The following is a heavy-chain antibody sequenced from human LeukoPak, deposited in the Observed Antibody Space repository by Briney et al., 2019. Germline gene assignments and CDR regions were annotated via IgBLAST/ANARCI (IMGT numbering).Heavy chain of an antibody. CDR3: ATDIVVVPAASSNY. J-gene: IGHJ4*02. D-gene: IGHD2-2*01. V-gene: IGHV3-30*02. CDR1: GFTFSSYG. Sequence: PGGSLRLSCAASGFTFSSYGMHWVRQAPGKGLEWVAFIRYDGSNKYYADSVKGRFTISRDNSKNTLYLQMNSLRAEDTAVYYCATDIVVVPAASSNYWGQGTLVTVSS. CDR2: IRYDGSNK.